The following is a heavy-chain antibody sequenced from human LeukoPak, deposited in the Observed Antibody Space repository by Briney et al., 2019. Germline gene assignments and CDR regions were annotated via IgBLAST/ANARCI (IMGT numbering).Heavy chain of an antibody. J-gene: IGHJ4*02. CDR3: ARHVNSNGSPSDY. V-gene: IGHV4-39*01. CDR1: GGSISSRSYY. D-gene: IGHD1-26*01. Sequence: SETLSLTCTVSGGSISSRSYYWGWIRQPPGKGLEWIGSIYHSESTYYNPSPKSRVTISADTSKNQFSLKLSSVTAADTAVYFCARHVNSNGSPSDYWGQGTLVTVSS. CDR2: IYHSEST.